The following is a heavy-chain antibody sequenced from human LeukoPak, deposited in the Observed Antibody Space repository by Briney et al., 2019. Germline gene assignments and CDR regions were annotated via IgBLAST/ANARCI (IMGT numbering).Heavy chain of an antibody. D-gene: IGHD5-12*01. Sequence: GGSLRLSCAASGFTFSNAWMSWVRQAPGKGLEWVGRIKSKTDGGTTDYAAPVKGRFTISRDDSKNTLYLQMNSLKTEDTAVYYCTTAGSDIVAVAAFDIWGQGTMVTVPS. CDR1: GFTFSNAW. J-gene: IGHJ3*02. CDR3: TTAGSDIVAVAAFDI. V-gene: IGHV3-15*01. CDR2: IKSKTDGGTT.